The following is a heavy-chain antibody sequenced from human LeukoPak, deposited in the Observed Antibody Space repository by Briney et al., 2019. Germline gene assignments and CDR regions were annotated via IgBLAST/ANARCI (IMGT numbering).Heavy chain of an antibody. V-gene: IGHV3-23*01. J-gene: IGHJ4*02. CDR3: VKWGDGKRLSY. CDR1: GFTFSSYA. CDR2: ISEGGSST. D-gene: IGHD5-24*01. Sequence: GGSLRLSCAASGFTFSSYAMSWVRQAPGKGLEWVSTISEGGSSTYYADSVKGQFTISRDNSKNTLWPQMDSLRAEDTAVYYCVKWGDGKRLSYWGQGTLVTVSS.